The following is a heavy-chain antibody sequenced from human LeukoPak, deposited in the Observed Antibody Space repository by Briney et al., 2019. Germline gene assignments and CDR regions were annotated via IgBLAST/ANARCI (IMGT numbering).Heavy chain of an antibody. J-gene: IGHJ6*03. CDR3: ARDSSSGGGYYYYYMDV. CDR1: GYTFTSYY. V-gene: IGHV1-46*01. D-gene: IGHD6-19*01. CDR2: INPSGGST. Sequence: ASVKVSCKASGYTFTSYYMHWVRQAPGQGLEWMGIINPSGGSTSYAQKFQGRVTMTRDTSISTAYMELSRLRSDDTAVYYCARDSSSGGGYYYYYMDVWGKGTTVTVSS.